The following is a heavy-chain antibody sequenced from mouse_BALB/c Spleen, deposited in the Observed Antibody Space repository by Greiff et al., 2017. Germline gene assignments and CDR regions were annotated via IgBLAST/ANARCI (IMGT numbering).Heavy chain of an antibody. J-gene: IGHJ4*01. V-gene: IGHV14-4*02. D-gene: IGHD4-1*01. CDR2: IDPENGDT. Sequence: EVQLQQSGAELVRSGASVKLSCTASGFNIKDYYMHWVKQRPEQGLEWIGWIDPENGDTEYAPKFQGKATMTADTSSNTAYLQLSSLTSEDTAVYYCAREGGLGHAMDYWGQGTSVTVSS. CDR1: GFNIKDYY. CDR3: AREGGLGHAMDY.